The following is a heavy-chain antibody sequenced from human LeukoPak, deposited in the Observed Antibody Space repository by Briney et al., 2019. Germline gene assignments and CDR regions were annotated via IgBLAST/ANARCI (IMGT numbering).Heavy chain of an antibody. CDR3: ARMKGSGYDLML. J-gene: IGHJ4*02. V-gene: IGHV5-10-1*01. CDR2: IDPSDSYT. D-gene: IGHD5-12*01. Sequence: GESLKISCKGSGYSFTSYWISWVRQMPGKGLEWMGRIDPSDSYTNYSPSFQGRVTIPADKSISTAYLQWSSLKASDTAMYYCARMKGSGYDLMLWGQGTLVTVSS. CDR1: GYSFTSYW.